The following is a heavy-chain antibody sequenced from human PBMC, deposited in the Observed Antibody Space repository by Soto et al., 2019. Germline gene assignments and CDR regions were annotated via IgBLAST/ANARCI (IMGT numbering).Heavy chain of an antibody. CDR3: AKSSSRAHYYAMDV. D-gene: IGHD2-2*01. J-gene: IGHJ6*02. CDR1: GFTFSSYA. V-gene: IGHV3-23*01. CDR2: VSASGGGT. Sequence: GSLRLSCAASGFTFSSYAMNWVRQAPGKGLEWVAGVSASGGGTSYADSVKGRFTISRDNSKDTLYLQMNSLRAEDTAVYYCAKSSSRAHYYAMDVWGQGTTVTVS.